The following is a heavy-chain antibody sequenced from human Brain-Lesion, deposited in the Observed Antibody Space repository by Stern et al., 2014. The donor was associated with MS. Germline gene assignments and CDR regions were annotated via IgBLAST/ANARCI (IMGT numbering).Heavy chain of an antibody. CDR2: VHPNTGRT. J-gene: IGHJ6*02. V-gene: IGHV1-2*02. Sequence: QVNLVESGAEVKKPGASGKVIGKSSGYIFPGYYIHRVRKATRPGMAWMGWVHPNTGRTKYAQKVQGRVTMSRDTSISTAYVELSSLTSDDTAVYYCARDQRGITIFGVVTDYYYLGMDVWGQGTTVTVSS. D-gene: IGHD3-3*01. CDR3: ARDQRGITIFGVVTDYYYLGMDV. CDR1: GYIFPGYY.